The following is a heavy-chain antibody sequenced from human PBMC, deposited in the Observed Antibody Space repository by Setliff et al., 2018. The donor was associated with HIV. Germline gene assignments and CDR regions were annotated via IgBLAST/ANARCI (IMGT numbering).Heavy chain of an antibody. J-gene: IGHJ4*02. D-gene: IGHD3-22*01. CDR3: ARDKPYDSSGYRTLYY. V-gene: IGHV4-4*07. CDR1: GDSMSSYF. Sequence: SETLSLTCTVSGDSMSSYFWSWIRQPAGKGLEWIGRIYPSGRINYNPSLKSRVTLSVESAKNFFSLKLSSVTAADTAVYYCARDKPYDSSGYRTLYYWGQGTLVTVSS. CDR2: IYPSGRI.